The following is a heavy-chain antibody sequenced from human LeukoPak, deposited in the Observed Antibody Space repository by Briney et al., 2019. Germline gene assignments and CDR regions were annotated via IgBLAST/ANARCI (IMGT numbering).Heavy chain of an antibody. CDR2: IFSNNDK. CDR3: AHRPCDSTMYYSFDY. J-gene: IGHJ4*02. D-gene: IGHD2/OR15-2a*01. Sequence: FSLTTGGVGVGWIRQPPGKALEWLSLIFSNNDKRYKPSLRSRLTITKDTSKNQVVLTMTNVDPMDTGTYYCAHRPCDSTMYYSFDYWGQGTLVTVSS. CDR1: FSLTTGGVG. V-gene: IGHV2-5*01.